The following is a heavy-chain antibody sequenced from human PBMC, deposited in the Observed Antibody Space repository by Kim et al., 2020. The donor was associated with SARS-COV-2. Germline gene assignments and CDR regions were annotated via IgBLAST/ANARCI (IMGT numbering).Heavy chain of an antibody. D-gene: IGHD7-27*01. V-gene: IGHV3-66*01. Sequence: YHADSVEGRFTLTRENSKNPLYLQMNSLRAEDTAVDYCASSLLGFYMFDYWGQGTLVTVSS. CDR3: ASSLLGFYMFDY. J-gene: IGHJ4*02.